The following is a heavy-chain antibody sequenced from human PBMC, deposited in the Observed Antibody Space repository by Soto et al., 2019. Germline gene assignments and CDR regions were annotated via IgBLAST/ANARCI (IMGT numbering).Heavy chain of an antibody. CDR1: GYTFTSYA. D-gene: IGHD3-16*02. Sequence: QVQLVQSGSELKKPGASVKVSCKASGYTFTSYAMNWVRQAPGQGLEWMGWINTNTGNPTYAQGFTGRFVFSLDTSVSTAYRQICSLKAEDTAVYYCARDFYDYVWGSYRYMGMDVWGQGTTVTVSS. CDR3: ARDFYDYVWGSYRYMGMDV. CDR2: INTNTGNP. V-gene: IGHV7-4-1*01. J-gene: IGHJ6*02.